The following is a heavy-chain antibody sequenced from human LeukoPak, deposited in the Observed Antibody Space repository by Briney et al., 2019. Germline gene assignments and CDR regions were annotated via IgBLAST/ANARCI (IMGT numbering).Heavy chain of an antibody. J-gene: IGHJ3*02. CDR3: ARAKFDSSRYYYRGFDI. CDR1: GFTFGDYA. V-gene: IGHV3-11*04. CDR2: IRSSGDST. D-gene: IGHD3-22*01. Sequence: GGSLRLSCTASGFTFGDYAMSWVRQAPGKGLEWVSSIRSSGDSTYYADSVKGRFTMSRDNAKKSLYLQMNSLRAEDTAVYYCARAKFDSSRYYYRGFDIWGQGTMVTVSS.